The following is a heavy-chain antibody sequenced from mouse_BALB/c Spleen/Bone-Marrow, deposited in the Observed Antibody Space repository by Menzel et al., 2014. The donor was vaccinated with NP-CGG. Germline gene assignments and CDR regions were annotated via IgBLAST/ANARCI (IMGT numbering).Heavy chain of an antibody. CDR1: GYSFTGYY. J-gene: IGHJ4*01. CDR2: ISCYNGAT. D-gene: IGHD2-4*01. V-gene: IGHV1S34*01. CDR3: ARLRGDYGGYAMDY. Sequence: LVKTGASVKISCKVSGYSFTGYYMHWVKQSHGKSLEWIGYISCYNGATSYNQKFKGKATFTVDTSSSKAYMQFNSRTSEDSAVYYCARLRGDYGGYAMDYWGQGTSVTVSS.